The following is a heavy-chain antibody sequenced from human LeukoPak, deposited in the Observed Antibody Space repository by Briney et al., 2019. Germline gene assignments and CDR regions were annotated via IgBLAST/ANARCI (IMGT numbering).Heavy chain of an antibody. J-gene: IGHJ6*03. V-gene: IGHV3-30*02. Sequence: GGSLRLSCAASGFTFSSYGMHWVRQAPGKGLEWVAFIRYDGSNKYYADSVKGRFTISRDNSKNTLYLQMNSLRAEDTAVYYCAKDIYRYSESQGYMDVWGKGTTVTIPS. CDR3: AKDIYRYSESQGYMDV. CDR1: GFTFSSYG. D-gene: IGHD1-26*01. CDR2: IRYDGSNK.